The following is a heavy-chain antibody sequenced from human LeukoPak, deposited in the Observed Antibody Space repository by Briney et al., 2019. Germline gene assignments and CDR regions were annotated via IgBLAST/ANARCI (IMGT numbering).Heavy chain of an antibody. CDR1: GYTFTSYA. Sequence: ASVKVSCKSSGYTFTSYAMNWVRQAPGQGLEWMGWINTNTGNPTYAQGFTGRFVFSLDTSVSTAYLQISSLKAEDTAVYYCARQGILVGATSLSDYYYYYYMDVWGKGTTVTVSS. D-gene: IGHD1-26*01. CDR3: ARQGILVGATSLSDYYYYYYMDV. V-gene: IGHV7-4-1*02. CDR2: INTNTGNP. J-gene: IGHJ6*03.